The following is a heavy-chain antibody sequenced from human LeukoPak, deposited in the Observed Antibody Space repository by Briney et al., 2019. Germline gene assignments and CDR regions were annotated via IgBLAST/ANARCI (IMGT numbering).Heavy chain of an antibody. Sequence: GGSLRLSCGASGFTFSSYGMHWVRQAPGKGLEWVAVISYDGSNKYYADSVKGRFTISRDNSKNTLYLQMNSLRAEDTAVYYCAKEEVSSYGGGMWALVDYYYYGMDVWGQGTTVTVSS. D-gene: IGHD2-21*01. CDR3: AKEEVSSYGGGMWALVDYYYYGMDV. V-gene: IGHV3-30*18. J-gene: IGHJ6*02. CDR1: GFTFSSYG. CDR2: ISYDGSNK.